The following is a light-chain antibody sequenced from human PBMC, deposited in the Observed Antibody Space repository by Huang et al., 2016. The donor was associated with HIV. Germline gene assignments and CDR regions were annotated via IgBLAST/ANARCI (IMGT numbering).Light chain of an antibody. CDR1: QSVGGY. Sequence: EIVLTQSPATLSLSPGERATLSCRASQSVGGYLAWYQQKPGQAPRLLIYDASTRATGIPARLSGSGSGRDFTLTISSIEPEDVAVYYCQQRTNWPPGFTFGPGTKVDIK. CDR2: DAS. V-gene: IGKV3-11*02. J-gene: IGKJ3*01. CDR3: QQRTNWPPGFT.